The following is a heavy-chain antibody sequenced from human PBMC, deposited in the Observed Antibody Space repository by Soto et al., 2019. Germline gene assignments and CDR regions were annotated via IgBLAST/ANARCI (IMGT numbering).Heavy chain of an antibody. J-gene: IGHJ6*02. V-gene: IGHV1-24*01. Sequence: ASVKVSCKVSGYTLTELSMHWVRQAPGKGLEWMGGFDPEDGETIYAQKFQGRVTMTEDTSTDTAYMELSSLRSEDTAVYYCARARYCISTSCYGYYYYGMDVWGQGTTVTVSS. CDR3: ARARYCISTSCYGYYYYGMDV. D-gene: IGHD2-2*01. CDR1: GYTLTELS. CDR2: FDPEDGET.